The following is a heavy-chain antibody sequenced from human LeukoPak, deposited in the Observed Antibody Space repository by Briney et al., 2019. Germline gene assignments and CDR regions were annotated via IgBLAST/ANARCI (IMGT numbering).Heavy chain of an antibody. Sequence: GGSLRLSCAASGFTFNNYAMSWVRQAPGKGLKWVSTISGAGHRTYYAGSVKGRFTMSSDNSKNTLYLQMNSLRAEDTAVYYCARDEDSGSYYGMDVWGQGTTVTVSS. CDR1: GFTFNNYA. V-gene: IGHV3-23*01. CDR2: ISGAGHRT. CDR3: ARDEDSGSYYGMDV. J-gene: IGHJ6*02. D-gene: IGHD1-26*01.